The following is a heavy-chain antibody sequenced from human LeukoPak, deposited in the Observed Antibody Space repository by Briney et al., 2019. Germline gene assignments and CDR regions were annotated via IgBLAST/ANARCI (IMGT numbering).Heavy chain of an antibody. Sequence: PGGSLRLSCAASGFPFSSHGMSWVRQAPGKGLEWVSGIIGGGGSTYYADSVKGRFTISGDNSRNTLFLQMNSLRAEDTAVYYCAQTVFLRLGELPYYFDYWGQGTLVTVSS. V-gene: IGHV3-23*01. J-gene: IGHJ4*02. CDR1: GFPFSSHG. CDR3: AQTVFLRLGELPYYFDY. D-gene: IGHD3-16*02. CDR2: IIGGGGST.